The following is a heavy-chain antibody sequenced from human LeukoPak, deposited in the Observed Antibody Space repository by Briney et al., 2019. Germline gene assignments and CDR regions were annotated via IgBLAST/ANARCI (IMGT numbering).Heavy chain of an antibody. CDR2: IISILGIA. V-gene: IGHV1-69*04. CDR1: GGTFSSYA. Sequence: SVKVSCKASGGTFSSYAISWVRQAPGQGLEWMGRIISILGIANYAQKFQGRVTITADKSTSTAHMELSSLRSEDTAVYYCARDLVDDLGFDYWGQGTLVTVSS. J-gene: IGHJ4*02. D-gene: IGHD3-3*01. CDR3: ARDLVDDLGFDY.